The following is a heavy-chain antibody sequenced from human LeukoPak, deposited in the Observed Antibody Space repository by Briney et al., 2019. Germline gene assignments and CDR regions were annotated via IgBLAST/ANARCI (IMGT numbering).Heavy chain of an antibody. Sequence: GGSLRLSCAASGFTFSNYNMNWVRQAPGKGLEWVANVKQDGSGEYYVDSVKGRFTISRDSAKNSLYLQMNSLRAEDTAVYYCARGDFDCWGQGTLVTVSS. V-gene: IGHV3-7*03. J-gene: IGHJ4*02. CDR1: GFTFSNYN. CDR3: ARGDFDC. CDR2: VKQDGSGE.